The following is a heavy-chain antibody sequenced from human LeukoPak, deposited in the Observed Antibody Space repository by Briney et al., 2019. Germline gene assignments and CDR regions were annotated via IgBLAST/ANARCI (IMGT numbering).Heavy chain of an antibody. Sequence: SETLSLTCTVSGGSISSYYWSWIRQPPGKGLEWIGYIYYSGSTNYNPSLKSRVTISVDTSKNQFSLKLSSVTAADTAVYYCAIYRSGNWFDPWGQGTLVTVSS. J-gene: IGHJ5*02. CDR1: GGSISSYY. V-gene: IGHV4-59*12. D-gene: IGHD3-10*01. CDR3: AIYRSGNWFDP. CDR2: IYYSGST.